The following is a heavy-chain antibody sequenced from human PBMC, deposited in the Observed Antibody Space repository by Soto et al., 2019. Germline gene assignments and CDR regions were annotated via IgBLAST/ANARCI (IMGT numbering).Heavy chain of an antibody. V-gene: IGHV1-18*01. J-gene: IGHJ4*02. CDR1: GYTFTSYG. Sequence: QVQLVQSGAEVKKPGASVKVSCKASGYTFTSYGISWVRQAPGQGLGWMGWISAYNGNTNYAQKVQGRFTMTTATSTSTAYRELRSLRSDDTAVYYCARVRGSYALDYWGPGTLVTVSS. CDR3: ARVRGSYALDY. CDR2: ISAYNGNT. D-gene: IGHD1-26*01.